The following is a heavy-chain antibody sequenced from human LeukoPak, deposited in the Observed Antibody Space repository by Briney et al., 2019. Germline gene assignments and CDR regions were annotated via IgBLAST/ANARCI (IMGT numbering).Heavy chain of an antibody. CDR2: ISGSGGST. CDR1: RLTFNSYG. Sequence: GGSLRLSCAASRLTFNSYGMSWVRQAPGKGLEWVSSISGSGGSTYYADSVKGRFTISRDNSKNTLYLQMNSLRAEDTAVYYCAKDPSGSYWDGDYWGQGTLVTVSS. J-gene: IGHJ4*02. D-gene: IGHD1-26*01. V-gene: IGHV3-23*01. CDR3: AKDPSGSYWDGDY.